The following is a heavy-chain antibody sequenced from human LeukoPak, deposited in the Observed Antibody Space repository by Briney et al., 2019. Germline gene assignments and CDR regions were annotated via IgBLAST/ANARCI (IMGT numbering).Heavy chain of an antibody. V-gene: IGHV3-74*01. CDR3: ARGGRYAYFLDY. CDR2: IKSDGSST. CDR1: GFVLSGYG. D-gene: IGHD3-16*01. J-gene: IGHJ4*02. Sequence: GRSLRLSCAASGFVLSGYGIHWVRQGPGKGLVWVSRIKSDGSSTSYADSVKGRFTISRDNAKNTVYVHMNSLRDEDTAVYYCARGGRYAYFLDYWGQGTLVTVSS.